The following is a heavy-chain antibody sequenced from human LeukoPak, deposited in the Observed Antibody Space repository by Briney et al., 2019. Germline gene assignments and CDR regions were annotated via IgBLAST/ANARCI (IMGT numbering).Heavy chain of an antibody. CDR2: INRDGTGT. CDR3: AMSPNGVRGVTFDY. CDR1: GFIFSDYW. V-gene: IGHV3-74*01. D-gene: IGHD3-10*01. J-gene: IGHJ4*02. Sequence: GGSLRLSCAPSGFIFSDYWFHWVRQTPGQGLVWVAAINRDGTGTSHADSVRGRFTVSRDNAKNSLYLQMNSLRAEDTAVYYCAMSPNGVRGVTFDYWGQGTLVTVSS.